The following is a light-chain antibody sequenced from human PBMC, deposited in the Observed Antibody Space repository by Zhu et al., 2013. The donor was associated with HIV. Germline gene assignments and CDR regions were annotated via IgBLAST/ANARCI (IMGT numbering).Light chain of an antibody. V-gene: IGKV1-5*01. J-gene: IGKJ5*01. Sequence: DIQVTQSPSTLSTSVGDRVTITCRASRSIGNSLAWYQQKPGKAPKLLIYDASSLESGVPSRFSGSGSGTQFTLTISSLQPDDFANYYCHQFHGYPFTFGQGTRLDIK. CDR3: HQFHGYPFT. CDR1: RSIGNS. CDR2: DAS.